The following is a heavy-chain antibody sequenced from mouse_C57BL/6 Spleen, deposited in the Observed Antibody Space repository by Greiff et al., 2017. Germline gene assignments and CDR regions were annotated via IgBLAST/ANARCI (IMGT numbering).Heavy chain of an antibody. CDR1: GYTFTDYE. J-gene: IGHJ2*01. Sequence: QVQLQQSGAELVRPGASVTLSCKASGYTFTDYEMHWVKQTPVHGLEWIGAIDPETGGTAYNQKFKGKAILTADKSSSTAYMELRSPTSEDSAVYYCTRWLRRGYYFDYWGQGTTLTVSS. D-gene: IGHD2-2*01. CDR2: IDPETGGT. V-gene: IGHV1-15*01. CDR3: TRWLRRGYYFDY.